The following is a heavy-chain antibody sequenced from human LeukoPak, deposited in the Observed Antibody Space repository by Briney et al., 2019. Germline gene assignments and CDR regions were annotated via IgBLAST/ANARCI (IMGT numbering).Heavy chain of an antibody. CDR2: IKQDGSEK. D-gene: IGHD2-21*01. CDR1: GFPFSNNW. V-gene: IGHV3-7*05. CDR3: ARRLWFKDYYFDV. Sequence: AGGSLRVSCAASGFPFSNNWMSWVRQAPGKGLEWVANIKQDGSEKYYVDSVKGRFTISRDNAKNSLYLQMNSLRVEDTAVYYCARRLWFKDYYFDVWGRGTLVTVSS. J-gene: IGHJ2*01.